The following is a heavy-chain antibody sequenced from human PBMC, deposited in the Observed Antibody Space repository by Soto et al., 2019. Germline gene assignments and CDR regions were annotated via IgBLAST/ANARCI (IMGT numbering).Heavy chain of an antibody. CDR3: ARDRGSGLFDY. V-gene: IGHV1-18*01. D-gene: IGHD6-19*01. CDR2: ISAYNGNT. CDR1: GYTFTSYG. J-gene: IGHJ4*02. Sequence: ASVKVSCKASGYTFTSYGISWVRQAPGQGLEWMGWISAYNGNTNYAQKLQGRVTKTTDTSTSTTYMKLRSQRYDDTAVYYCARDRGSGLFDYWGQGTLVTVSS.